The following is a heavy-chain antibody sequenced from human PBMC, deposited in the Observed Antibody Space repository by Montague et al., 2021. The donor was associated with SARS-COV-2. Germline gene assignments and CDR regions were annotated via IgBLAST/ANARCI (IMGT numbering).Heavy chain of an antibody. CDR1: GDSINNYY. J-gene: IGHJ4*02. CDR3: ARGSGYSGYALAY. CDR2: IYYSGGVNYYPSRGT. D-gene: IGHD5-12*01. Sequence: SETLSLTCTVSGDSINNYYWSWIRQSPGKGLEYIGYIYYSGGVNYYPSRGTNYNPSFESRVAISLDTSKNQFSLNLSSVTTADTAVYYCARGSGYSGYALAYWGQGILVTVSS. V-gene: IGHV4-59*01.